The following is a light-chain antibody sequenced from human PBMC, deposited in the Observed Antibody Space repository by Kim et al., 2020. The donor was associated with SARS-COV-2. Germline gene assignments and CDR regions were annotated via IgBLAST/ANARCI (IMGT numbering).Light chain of an antibody. CDR3: QQYNSNSPAWT. J-gene: IGKJ1*01. CDR2: KAS. CDR1: QTISSW. V-gene: IGKV1-5*03. Sequence: SVGERVPITCRASQTISSWLAWYQQKPGKAPKVLIYKASNLESGVPSRFSGSGSGTEFTLTISSLQPDDFATYYCQQYNSNSPAWTFGQGTKLEI.